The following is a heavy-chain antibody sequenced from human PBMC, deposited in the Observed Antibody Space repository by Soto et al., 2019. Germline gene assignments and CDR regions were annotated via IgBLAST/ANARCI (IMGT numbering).Heavy chain of an antibody. CDR1: GFTFNDYG. Sequence: GGSLRLSCAASGFTFNDYGMHWVRQAPGKGLEWVAVIWYDGSNKYYADSVKGRFTISRDDSKNTLYLQMNSLRDEDTAVYYCSRAHTAMVIDAFDIWGHGTMVTGSS. D-gene: IGHD5-18*01. V-gene: IGHV3-33*01. J-gene: IGHJ3*02. CDR3: SRAHTAMVIDAFDI. CDR2: IWYDGSNK.